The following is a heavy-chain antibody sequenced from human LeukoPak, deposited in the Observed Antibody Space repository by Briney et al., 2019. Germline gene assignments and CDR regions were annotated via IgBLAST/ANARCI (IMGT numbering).Heavy chain of an antibody. CDR1: GFTFSSYG. CDR3: ANLLDTGDFDY. J-gene: IGHJ4*02. V-gene: IGHV3-30*18. CDR2: ISYDGSNK. D-gene: IGHD5-18*01. Sequence: PGRSLRLSCAASGFTFSSYGMHWVRQAPGKGLEWVAVISYDGSNKYYAGSVKGRFTISRDNSKNTLYLQMNSLRAEDTAVYYCANLLDTGDFDYWGQGTLVTVSS.